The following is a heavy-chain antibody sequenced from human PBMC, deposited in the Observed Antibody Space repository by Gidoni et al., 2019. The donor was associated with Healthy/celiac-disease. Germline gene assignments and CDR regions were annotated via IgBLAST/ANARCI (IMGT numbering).Heavy chain of an antibody. V-gene: IGHV4-39*01. D-gene: IGHD4-17*01. CDR2: IYYSGST. CDR1: GGSISSSSYY. Sequence: QLQLQESGPGLVKPSETLSLTCTVSGGSISSSSYYWGWIRQPPGKGLEWIGSIYYSGSTYYNPSLKSRVTISVDTSKNQFSLKLSSVTAADTAVYYCARQPTLFDYGDYYYYYGMDVWGQGTTVTVSS. CDR3: ARQPTLFDYGDYYYYYGMDV. J-gene: IGHJ6*02.